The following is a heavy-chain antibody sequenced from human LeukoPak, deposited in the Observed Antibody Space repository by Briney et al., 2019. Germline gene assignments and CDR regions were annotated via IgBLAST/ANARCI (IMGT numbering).Heavy chain of an antibody. V-gene: IGHV3-21*06. CDR2: ISSSDYI. D-gene: IGHD6-19*01. CDR3: AGAGIAVSGLPFDI. Sequence: PGGSLRLSCTASAFTFSSYSMNWVRQAPGKGLEWVSSISSSDYISYADSVKGRFTISRDNAKNSLYLQMNSLRADDTAVYYCAGAGIAVSGLPFDIWGQGTIVTVSS. CDR1: AFTFSSYS. J-gene: IGHJ3*02.